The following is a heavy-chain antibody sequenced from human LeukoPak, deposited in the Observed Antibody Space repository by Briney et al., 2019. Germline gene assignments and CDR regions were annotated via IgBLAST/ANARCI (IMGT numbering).Heavy chain of an antibody. CDR1: GGSFSGYY. Sequence: SETLSLTCAVYGGSFSGYYWCWIRQPPAKGLERIGVMNNSGSTSYNPSLNSRGTISVDTSKNQFSLKLRLVTAAAAAVYYCARMATIIAYFDYWGQGALATVSS. J-gene: IGHJ4*02. CDR3: ARMATIIAYFDY. D-gene: IGHD5-24*01. V-gene: IGHV4-34*01. CDR2: MNNSGST.